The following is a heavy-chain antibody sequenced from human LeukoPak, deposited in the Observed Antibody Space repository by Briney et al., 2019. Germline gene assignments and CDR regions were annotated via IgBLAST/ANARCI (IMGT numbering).Heavy chain of an antibody. CDR3: ARCPSMVKGIFSYNWFDP. Sequence: PGGSLRLSCAASGFTFSSYWMHWVRQAPGKGLVWVSRINSDGSSTSYADSVKGRFTISRDNAKNTLYLQMNSLRAEDTAVYYCARCPSMVKGIFSYNWFDPWGQGTLVTVSS. J-gene: IGHJ5*02. CDR2: INSDGSST. D-gene: IGHD5-18*01. CDR1: GFTFSSYW. V-gene: IGHV3-74*01.